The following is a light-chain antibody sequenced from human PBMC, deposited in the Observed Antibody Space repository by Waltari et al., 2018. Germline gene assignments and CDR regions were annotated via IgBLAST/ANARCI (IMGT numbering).Light chain of an antibody. V-gene: IGKV3-11*01. CDR1: QSVSSH. Sequence: EVVLTQSPPTLSLSPGERAILSCRASQSVSSHLAWYQQKPGQAPRLLIYDASNRATGTPARFRGSGSGTDFTLTISSLEPEDFAVYYCQQRNNWPPITFGQGTRLEIK. CDR2: DAS. CDR3: QQRNNWPPIT. J-gene: IGKJ5*01.